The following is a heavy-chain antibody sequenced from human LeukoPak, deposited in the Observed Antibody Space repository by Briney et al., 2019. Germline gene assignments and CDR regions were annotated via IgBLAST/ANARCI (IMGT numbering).Heavy chain of an antibody. Sequence: PSETLSLTCAVYGGSFSGYYWSWIRQPPGKGREWIGEINHSGSTNYNPSLKSRVTISVDTSKNQFSLKLSSVTAADTAVYYCARGRSSFTIFGVVRYWFDPWGQGTLVTVSS. V-gene: IGHV4-34*01. CDR2: INHSGST. CDR1: GGSFSGYY. CDR3: ARGRSSFTIFGVVRYWFDP. D-gene: IGHD3-3*01. J-gene: IGHJ5*02.